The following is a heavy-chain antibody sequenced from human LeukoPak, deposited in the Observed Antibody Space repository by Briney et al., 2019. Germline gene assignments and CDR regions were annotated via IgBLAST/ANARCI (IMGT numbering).Heavy chain of an antibody. Sequence: SQTLSLTCAVYGVSFSGFYSSWIRHPPGEGLEWIGEINHSVSTNYNPSLKSRVTISVDTSKNQFSLKLSSVTPADPAVYYCARHSRYSSAGWGRGFGYQGPGIMVTVSS. V-gene: IGHV4-34*01. D-gene: IGHD6-19*01. CDR1: GVSFSGFY. CDR2: INHSVST. J-gene: IGHJ4*02. CDR3: ARHSRYSSAGWGRGFGY.